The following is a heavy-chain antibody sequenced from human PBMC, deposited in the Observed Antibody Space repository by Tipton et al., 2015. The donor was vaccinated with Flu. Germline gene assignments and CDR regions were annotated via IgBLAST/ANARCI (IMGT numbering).Heavy chain of an antibody. J-gene: IGHJ4*02. D-gene: IGHD3-9*01. CDR3: ARKMTKSRHDWNYIDY. CDR1: GDSIRSSNYY. CDR2: TFRSGNT. V-gene: IGHV4-39*07. Sequence: TLSLTCGVSGDSIRSSNYYWGWIRQPPGKGLEWIGNTFRSGNTYLNPSLKSRVTISIDTSRNQFSLKLNSVTAADTAVYYCARKMTKSRHDWNYIDYWGQGTLLTVSS.